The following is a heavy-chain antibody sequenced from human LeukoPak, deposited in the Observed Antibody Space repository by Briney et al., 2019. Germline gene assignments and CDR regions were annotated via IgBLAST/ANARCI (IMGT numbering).Heavy chain of an antibody. CDR3: AKFGYDSV. V-gene: IGHV3-23*01. J-gene: IGHJ4*02. Sequence: GGSLRLSCAASGFTFSTYVMTWVRQAPGKGLERVSAILGSGGGTYYADSVKGRFTISRDNSKNTLYLQMNSLRAEDTAVYYCAKFGYDSVWGQGTLVTVSS. D-gene: IGHD3-22*01. CDR2: ILGSGGGT. CDR1: GFTFSTYV.